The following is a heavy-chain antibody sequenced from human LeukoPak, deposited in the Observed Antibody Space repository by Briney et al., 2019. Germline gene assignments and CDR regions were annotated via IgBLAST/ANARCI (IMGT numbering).Heavy chain of an antibody. V-gene: IGHV4-4*03. CDR1: GGSISSSNW. CDR2: IYHSGST. Sequence: PETLSLTCAVSGGSISSSNWWSWVRQPPGKGLEWIGEIYHSGSTNYNPSLKSRVTISVDKSKNQFSLKLSSVTAADTAVYYCARVYSSNLYYFDYWGQGTLVTVSS. CDR3: ARVYSSNLYYFDY. J-gene: IGHJ4*02. D-gene: IGHD6-13*01.